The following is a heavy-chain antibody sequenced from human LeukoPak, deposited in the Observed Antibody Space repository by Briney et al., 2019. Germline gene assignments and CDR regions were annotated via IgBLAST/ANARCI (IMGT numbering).Heavy chain of an antibody. CDR2: INPNSGGT. Sequence: ASVKVSCKTSGYTFTGNHLHWVRQAPGQGLEWMGGINPNSGGTKSPQKFQGRVTMTRDTSISTAYMELSRLRSDDTAVYYCARDQAYYYDSSGYYGYFDLWGRGTLVTVSS. CDR1: GYTFTGNH. D-gene: IGHD3-22*01. V-gene: IGHV1-2*02. J-gene: IGHJ2*01. CDR3: ARDQAYYYDSSGYYGYFDL.